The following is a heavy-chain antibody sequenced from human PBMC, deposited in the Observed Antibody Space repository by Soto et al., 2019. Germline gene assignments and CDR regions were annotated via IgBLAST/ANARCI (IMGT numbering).Heavy chain of an antibody. Sequence: SETLSLTCSVSGGSISNYYCSWFRQPPGKGLEWIGYMYYGGSTYYNPSLKSRVTISVDTSKNQFSLKLSSVTAADTAVYSCASCDGSSGFESHYWGQGTLVTVSS. CDR2: MYYGGST. CDR1: GGSISNYY. J-gene: IGHJ4*02. CDR3: ASCDGSSGFESHY. D-gene: IGHD6-19*01. V-gene: IGHV4-59*06.